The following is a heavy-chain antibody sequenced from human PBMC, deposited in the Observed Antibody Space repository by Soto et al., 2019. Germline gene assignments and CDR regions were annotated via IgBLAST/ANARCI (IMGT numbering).Heavy chain of an antibody. CDR2: IWYDGSNK. CDR1: GFTFSSYG. CDR3: ARDGGRYYYDSSGYVDY. J-gene: IGHJ4*02. V-gene: IGHV3-33*01. D-gene: IGHD3-22*01. Sequence: GGSLRLSCAASGFTFSSYGMHWVRQAPGKGLEWVAVIWYDGSNKYYADSVKGRFTISRDNSKNTLYLQMNSLRAEDTAVYYCARDGGRYYYDSSGYVDYWGQGTLVTVSS.